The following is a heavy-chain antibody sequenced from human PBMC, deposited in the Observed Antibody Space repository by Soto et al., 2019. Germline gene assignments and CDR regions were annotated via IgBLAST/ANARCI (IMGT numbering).Heavy chain of an antibody. V-gene: IGHV4-59*08. J-gene: IGHJ4*02. D-gene: IGHD3-10*01. CDR1: GGSISSYY. CDR3: ARHNYGSGSTYFDY. Sequence: QVQLQESGPGLVKPSETLSLTCTVSGGSISSYYWSWIRQPPGKGLEWIGYIYYSGSTNYNPSLKIRVTISVDTSKTQFSPKLNSMTAADTAVYYCARHNYGSGSTYFDYWGQGTLVTVSS. CDR2: IYYSGST.